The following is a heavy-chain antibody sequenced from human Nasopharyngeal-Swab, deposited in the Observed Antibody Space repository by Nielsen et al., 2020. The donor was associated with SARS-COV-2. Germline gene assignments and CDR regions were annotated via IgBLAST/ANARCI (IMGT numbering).Heavy chain of an antibody. D-gene: IGHD2-2*01. Sequence: SETLSLTCTVSGGSISSYYWSWIRQPPGKGLEWIGYIYYSGNTNYNPSLKSRVTISVDTSKNQFSLKLSSVTAADTAVYYCARSVPAAMNYYYYYMDVWGKGTTVTVSS. CDR2: IYYSGNT. CDR1: GGSISSYY. V-gene: IGHV4-59*08. J-gene: IGHJ6*03. CDR3: ARSVPAAMNYYYYYMDV.